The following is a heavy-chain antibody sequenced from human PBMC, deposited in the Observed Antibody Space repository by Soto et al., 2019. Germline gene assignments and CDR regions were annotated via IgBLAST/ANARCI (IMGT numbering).Heavy chain of an antibody. D-gene: IGHD6-13*01. CDR1: RFTFSSYG. CDR2: ISYDGNNE. J-gene: IGHJ5*02. Sequence: GGSLRLSCAASRFTFSSYGMHWVRQAPGKGLEWVAIISYDGNNEYYADSVKGRFTISRDNSKNTLYLQMNSLRAEDTAIYYCAGRSGYSSSCYLSGSWGQGSLVTVSS. V-gene: IGHV3-30*03. CDR3: AGRSGYSSSCYLSGS.